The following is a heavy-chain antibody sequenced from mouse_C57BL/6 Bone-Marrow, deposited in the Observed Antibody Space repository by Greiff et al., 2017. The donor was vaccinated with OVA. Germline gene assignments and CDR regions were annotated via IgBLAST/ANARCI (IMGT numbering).Heavy chain of an antibody. V-gene: IGHV1-64*01. CDR2: IHPNSGST. D-gene: IGHD5-1*01. J-gene: IGHJ2*01. CDR3: ARSLVPYYYGDY. Sequence: VQLQQPGAELVKPGASVKLSCKASGYTFTSYWMHWVKQRPGQGLEWIGMIHPNSGSTNYNEKFKSKGTLTVDKSSSTAYMQLSSLTSEDSAVYYCARSLVPYYYGDYWGQGTTLTVSS. CDR1: GYTFTSYW.